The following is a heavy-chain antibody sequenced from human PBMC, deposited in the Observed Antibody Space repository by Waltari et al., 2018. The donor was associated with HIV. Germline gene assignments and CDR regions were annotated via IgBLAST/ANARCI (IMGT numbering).Heavy chain of an antibody. CDR2: IRSETYGGTT. D-gene: IGHD6-6*01. V-gene: IGHV3-49*03. CDR1: GFSFGDGV. CDR3: TRRNPAARDQRYYFDY. Sequence: EVQLVESGGGLVQPGRSLRLSCTASGFSFGDGVMNWFRQTPGKGLEWLGFIRSETYGGTTEYAASVRGRFTISRDDSKNIAYLQMNNLKVEDTAVYFCTRRNPAARDQRYYFDYWGQGTLVTVSS. J-gene: IGHJ4*02.